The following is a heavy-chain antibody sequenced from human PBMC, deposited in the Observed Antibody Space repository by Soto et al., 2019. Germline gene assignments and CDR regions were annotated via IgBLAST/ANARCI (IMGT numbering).Heavy chain of an antibody. Sequence: QVQLVQSGAEVKKPGSSVKVSCKASGGTFSSYAISWVRQAPGQGIEWMGGIIPIFGTANYAQKFQGRVTITADESTSTAYMELSSLRSEDTAVYYCARGGIAAPPTLYYYYGMDVWGQGTTVTVSS. J-gene: IGHJ6*02. CDR3: ARGGIAAPPTLYYYYGMDV. V-gene: IGHV1-69*01. D-gene: IGHD6-13*01. CDR2: IIPIFGTA. CDR1: GGTFSSYA.